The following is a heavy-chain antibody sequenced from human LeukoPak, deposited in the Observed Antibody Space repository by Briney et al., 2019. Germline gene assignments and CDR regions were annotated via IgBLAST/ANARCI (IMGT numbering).Heavy chain of an antibody. D-gene: IGHD3-22*01. CDR1: GFTVGSNT. J-gene: IGHJ4*02. V-gene: IGHV3-66*01. Sequence: QPGGSLRLSCAASGFTVGSNTMSWVRQAPGKGLEWVSIIYSGGSTSYADSVKGRFTISRDNSKNTLYLQMNSLRTEDTAVYYCARGGSYFGISGYYFYWGQGTLVTVSS. CDR3: ARGGSYFGISGYYFY. CDR2: IYSGGST.